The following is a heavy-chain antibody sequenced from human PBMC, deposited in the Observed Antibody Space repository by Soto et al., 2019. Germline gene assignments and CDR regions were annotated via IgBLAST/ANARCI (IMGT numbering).Heavy chain of an antibody. CDR3: ARDSCNGGSCYSDF. Sequence: GGSLRLSCEASGFIVSSNYMSWVRQAPGKGLEWVSVIYSAGDTYYADSVKGRFTISRHNSKNTVYLQMSSLRAEDTAVYYCARDSCNGGSCYSDFWGQGTLVTVSS. J-gene: IGHJ4*02. D-gene: IGHD2-15*01. CDR2: IYSAGDT. V-gene: IGHV3-53*04. CDR1: GFIVSSNY.